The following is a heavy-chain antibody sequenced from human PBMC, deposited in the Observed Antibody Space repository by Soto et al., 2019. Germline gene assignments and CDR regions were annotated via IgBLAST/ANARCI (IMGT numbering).Heavy chain of an antibody. CDR2: ISYDGSNK. J-gene: IGHJ3*02. Sequence: QVQLVESGGGVVQPGRSLRLSCAASGFTFSSYGMHWVRQAPGKGLEWVAVISYDGSNKYYADSVKGRFTISRDNSKNTLYLHMNSLRAEDTAVYYCAKVADILTGSDGGAFDIWGQGTMVTVSS. CDR1: GFTFSSYG. D-gene: IGHD3-9*01. V-gene: IGHV3-30*18. CDR3: AKVADILTGSDGGAFDI.